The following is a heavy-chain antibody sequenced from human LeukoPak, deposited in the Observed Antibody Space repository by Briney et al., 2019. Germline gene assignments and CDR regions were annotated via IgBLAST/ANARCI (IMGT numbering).Heavy chain of an antibody. CDR1: GGSISSSSYY. J-gene: IGHJ5*02. CDR3: ARISGYINNWFDP. V-gene: IGHV4-39*07. Sequence: SETLSLTCTVSGGSISSSSYYWGWIRQPPGKGLEWIGSIYHSGSTYYNPSLKSRVTISVDRSKNQFSLKLSSVTAADTAVYYCARISGYINNWFDPWGQGTLVTVSS. D-gene: IGHD3-22*01. CDR2: IYHSGST.